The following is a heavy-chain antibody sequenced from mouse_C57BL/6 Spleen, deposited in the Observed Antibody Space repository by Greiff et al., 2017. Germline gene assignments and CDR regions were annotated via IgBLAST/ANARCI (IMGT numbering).Heavy chain of an antibody. V-gene: IGHV1-85*01. CDR1: GYTFTSYD. J-gene: IGHJ2*01. D-gene: IGHD1-1*01. CDR3: ARDHYYGSSYPYYFDD. Sequence: VQLQQSGPELVKPGASVKLSCKASGYTFTSYDINWVQQRPGQGLEWIGWIYPRDGSTKYNEKFKGKATLTVDTSSSTAYMELHSLTSEDSAVYFCARDHYYGSSYPYYFDDWGQGTTLTVSS. CDR2: IYPRDGST.